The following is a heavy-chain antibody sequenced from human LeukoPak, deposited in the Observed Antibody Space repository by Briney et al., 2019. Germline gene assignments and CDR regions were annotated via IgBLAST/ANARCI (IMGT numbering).Heavy chain of an antibody. J-gene: IGHJ1*01. Sequence: GRSLRLSCAASGFTFSSYGMHWVRQAPGKGLEWVSSISSSSSYIYYADSVKGRFTISRDNAKNSLYLQMNSLRAEDTAVYYCARGYCSGGSCYSREYFQHWGQGTLVTVSS. CDR2: ISSSSSYI. CDR1: GFTFSSYG. CDR3: ARGYCSGGSCYSREYFQH. V-gene: IGHV3-21*01. D-gene: IGHD2-15*01.